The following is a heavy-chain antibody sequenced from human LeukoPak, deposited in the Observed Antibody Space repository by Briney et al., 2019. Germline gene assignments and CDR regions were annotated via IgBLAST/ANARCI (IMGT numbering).Heavy chain of an antibody. CDR3: ARGGRYYYDSSGYYPSRNAFDI. CDR2: IYYSGST. V-gene: IGHV4-59*01. J-gene: IGHJ3*02. CDR1: GGSISSYY. Sequence: PSETLSLTCTVSGGSISSYYWSWIRQPPGKGLEWIGYIYYSGSTNYNPSLKSRVTISVDTSKNQFSLKLSSVTAADTAVYYCARGGRYYYDSSGYYPSRNAFDIWGQGQWSPSLQ. D-gene: IGHD3-22*01.